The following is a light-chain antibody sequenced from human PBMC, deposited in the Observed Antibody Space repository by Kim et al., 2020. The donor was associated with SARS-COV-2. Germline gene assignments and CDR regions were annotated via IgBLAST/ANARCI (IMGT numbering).Light chain of an antibody. V-gene: IGLV3-19*01. Sequence: VALGQTVRITCQGDSIRSYYATWDKQKPGQAPILVIYGKNNRPSGIPDRFSGASSGNTASLTLTGTQAGDEADYYCNSRDSNDNVVFGGGTQLTVL. CDR2: GKN. CDR1: SIRSYY. J-gene: IGLJ2*01. CDR3: NSRDSNDNVV.